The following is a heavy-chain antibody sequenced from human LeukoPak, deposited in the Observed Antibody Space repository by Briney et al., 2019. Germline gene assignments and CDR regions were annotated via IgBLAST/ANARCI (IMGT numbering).Heavy chain of an antibody. CDR2: INHSGST. J-gene: IGHJ4*02. CDR1: GGSSGYY. D-gene: IGHD6-13*01. V-gene: IGHV4-34*01. CDR3: ARRFGRLVAAAGTYGY. Sequence: SETLSLTCAVYGGSSGYYWSWIRQPPGKGLEWIGEINHSGSTNYNPSLKSRVTISVDTSKNQFSLKLSSVTAADTAVYYCARRFGRLVAAAGTYGYWGQGTLVTVSS.